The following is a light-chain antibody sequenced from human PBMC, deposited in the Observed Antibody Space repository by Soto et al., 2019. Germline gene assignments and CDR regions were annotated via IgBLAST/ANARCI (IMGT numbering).Light chain of an antibody. CDR2: DAS. V-gene: IGKV3-11*01. J-gene: IGKJ3*01. Sequence: EVVLTQSPAILSLSPGERATLSCRASQSVSSYLAWYQQKPGQTPRLLIYDASNRATGIPARFSGSGSGTDFTLPISSLEPEDFAVYFCQQRGNWPPTFGPGTNVDI. CDR3: QQRGNWPPT. CDR1: QSVSSY.